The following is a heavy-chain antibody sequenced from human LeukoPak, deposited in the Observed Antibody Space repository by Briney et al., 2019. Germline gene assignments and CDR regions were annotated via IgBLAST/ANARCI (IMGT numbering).Heavy chain of an antibody. Sequence: GSLRLSRAASGFTFSRYAMRWVRPAPGKGLGGVSAFCGSGGSTYYADSVKGRFTISRDNSKNTLYLQMNSLRAEDTAVYYCAKQAANYDFWSGYYPYYFDYWGQGTLVTVSS. CDR2: FCGSGGST. J-gene: IGHJ4*02. CDR1: GFTFSRYA. D-gene: IGHD3-3*01. V-gene: IGHV3-23*01. CDR3: AKQAANYDFWSGYYPYYFDY.